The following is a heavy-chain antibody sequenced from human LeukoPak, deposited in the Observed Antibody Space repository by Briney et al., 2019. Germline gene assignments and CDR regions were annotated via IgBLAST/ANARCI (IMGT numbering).Heavy chain of an antibody. CDR2: IYYSGST. J-gene: IGHJ6*02. D-gene: IGHD6-13*01. V-gene: IGHV4-59*08. CDR3: ARRGIAGSYYYGMDV. CDR1: GGSISSYY. Sequence: SETLSLTCTVSGGSISSYYWSWIRQPPGKGLEWIGYIYYSGSTNYNPSLKSRVTISVDTSKNQFSLKLSSVTAADTAVYYCARRGIAGSYYYGMDVWGQGTTVTVSS.